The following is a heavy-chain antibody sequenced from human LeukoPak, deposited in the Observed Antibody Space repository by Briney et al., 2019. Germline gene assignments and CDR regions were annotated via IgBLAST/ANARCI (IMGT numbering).Heavy chain of an antibody. J-gene: IGHJ6*02. CDR2: IYPGDSDT. CDR3: ARNTVPAARHAYYYYGMDV. D-gene: IGHD2-2*01. Sequence: GESLKISCKGSGYSFTSYWIGWVRQMPGKGLEWMGIIYPGDSDTRYSPSFQGQVTISADKSISTAYLQWSSLKASDTAMYYCARNTVPAARHAYYYYGMDVWGQGTTVTVSS. CDR1: GYSFTSYW. V-gene: IGHV5-51*01.